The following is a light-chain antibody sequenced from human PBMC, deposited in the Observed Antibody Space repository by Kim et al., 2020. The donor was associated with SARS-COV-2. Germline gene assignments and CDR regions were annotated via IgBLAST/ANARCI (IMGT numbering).Light chain of an antibody. CDR1: QSISTY. Sequence: SASVGDRVTITCRASQSISTYLNWYQQRPRKAPTLLIYAASSLQPGVPTRFRGSGAGTDFTLTISSPQPEDFATYFCQQSLSTPYTFGQGTKLEI. CDR2: AAS. J-gene: IGKJ2*01. CDR3: QQSLSTPYT. V-gene: IGKV1-39*01.